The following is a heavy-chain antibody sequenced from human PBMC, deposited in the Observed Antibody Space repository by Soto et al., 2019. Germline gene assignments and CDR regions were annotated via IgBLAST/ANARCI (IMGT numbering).Heavy chain of an antibody. D-gene: IGHD1-26*01. CDR3: ARRYGSAIDY. CDR2: IYYSGST. CDR1: GGTISSWY. J-gene: IGHJ4*02. V-gene: IGHV4-59*08. Sequence: PSETLSLTCTVSGGTISSWYWSWIRQPPGKGLEWIGYIYYSGSTNCNPSLKGRVTISVDTSKNQFSLKLSSVTAADTAGDYCARRYGSAIDYWGQGTLVTVSS.